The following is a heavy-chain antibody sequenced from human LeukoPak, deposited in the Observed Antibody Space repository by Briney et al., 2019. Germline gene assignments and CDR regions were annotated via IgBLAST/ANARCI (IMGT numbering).Heavy chain of an antibody. V-gene: IGHV5-51*01. CDR1: GYSFTSYW. CDR2: IYPGDSDT. J-gene: IGHJ4*02. D-gene: IGHD3-10*01. CDR3: VAGTYSYYFDF. Sequence: GESLKISCKGSGYSFTSYWIGWVRQMPGKGLERMGIIYPGDSDTTYSPSFQGQVTISADKSISTAYLQWSSLKASDTAMYYCVAGTYSYYFDFWGQGTLVTVSS.